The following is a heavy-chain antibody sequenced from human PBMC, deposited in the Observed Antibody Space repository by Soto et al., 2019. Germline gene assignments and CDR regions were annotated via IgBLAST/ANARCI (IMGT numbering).Heavy chain of an antibody. CDR3: THSPWGAAPDY. D-gene: IGHD3-16*01. Sequence: KPSETLSLTCTVSGGSVSSGSYYWSWIRQPPGKGLEWIALIYWNDDKRYSPSLKSRLTVTGDTSKNQVVLTMTDMDPVDTATYYCTHSPWGAAPDYWGQGAPVTVSS. V-gene: IGHV2-5*01. J-gene: IGHJ4*02. CDR1: GGSVSSGSYY. CDR2: IYWNDDK.